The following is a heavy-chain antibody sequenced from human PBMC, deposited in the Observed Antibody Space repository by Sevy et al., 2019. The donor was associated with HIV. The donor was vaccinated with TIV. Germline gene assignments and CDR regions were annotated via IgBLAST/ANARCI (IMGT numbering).Heavy chain of an antibody. J-gene: IGHJ4*02. Sequence: GGSPRLSCAASGFTFSSYSMNWVRQAPGKGLEWVSSISSSSYIYYADSVKGRFTISRDNAKNSLYLQMNSLRAEDTAVYYCASFSLDTAMVYFDYWGQGTLVTVSS. CDR3: ASFSLDTAMVYFDY. CDR2: ISSSSYI. V-gene: IGHV3-21*01. CDR1: GFTFSSYS. D-gene: IGHD5-18*01.